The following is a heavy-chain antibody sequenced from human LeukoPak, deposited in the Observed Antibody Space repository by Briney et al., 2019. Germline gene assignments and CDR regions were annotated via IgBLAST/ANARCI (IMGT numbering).Heavy chain of an antibody. D-gene: IGHD2-8*01. CDR3: ARDINGCDY. CDR2: ISGYSGST. J-gene: IGHJ4*02. V-gene: IGHV1-18*01. Sequence: ASVKVSCKASGYAFTSYGITWVRQAPGQGLEWMGWISGYSGSTNYVQKFQGRVTMTTDTSTSTAYMELRSPRSDDTAVYYCARDINGCDYWGQGTLVTVSS. CDR1: GYAFTSYG.